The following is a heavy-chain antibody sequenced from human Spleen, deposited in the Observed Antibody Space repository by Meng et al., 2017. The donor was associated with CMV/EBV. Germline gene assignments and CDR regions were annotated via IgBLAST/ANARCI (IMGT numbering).Heavy chain of an antibody. J-gene: IGHJ5*02. CDR2: ISPSGSTR. Sequence: GGSLRLSCAASGFTFSSYSMNWIRQAPGKGLEWVSHISPSGSTRYYADSVKGRFTISRDNADNSLYLQMNSLRAEDTAIYYCARGADTVPSFAEGRFDPWGQGILVTVSS. D-gene: IGHD2-2*01. CDR1: GFTFSSYS. CDR3: ARGADTVPSFAEGRFDP. V-gene: IGHV3-48*04.